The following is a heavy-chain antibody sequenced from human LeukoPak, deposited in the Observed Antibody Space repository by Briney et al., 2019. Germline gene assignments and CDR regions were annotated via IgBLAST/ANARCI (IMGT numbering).Heavy chain of an antibody. V-gene: IGHV1-46*01. CDR1: GYTFTSYY. CDR2: INPSGGST. CDR3: ARDQDIVVVPAAVGILGDYYGMDV. D-gene: IGHD2-2*01. J-gene: IGHJ6*02. Sequence: ASVKVSCKASGYTFTSYYMHWVRRAPGQGLEWMGIINPSGGSTSYAQKFQSKVTMTRDTSTSTVYMELSSLTSEDTAVYYCARDQDIVVVPAAVGILGDYYGMDVWGQGTTVTVSS.